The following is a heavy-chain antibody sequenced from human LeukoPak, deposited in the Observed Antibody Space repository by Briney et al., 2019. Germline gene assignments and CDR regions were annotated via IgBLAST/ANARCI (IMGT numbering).Heavy chain of an antibody. CDR1: GGSFSGYY. J-gene: IGHJ4*02. CDR2: INHSGST. V-gene: IGHV4-34*01. Sequence: SETLSLTCAVYGGSFSGYYWSWIRQPPGKGLEWIREINHSGSTNYNPSLKSRVTISVDTSKNQFSLKLSSVTAADTAVYYCARGGLRWFFDYWGQGTLVTVSS. D-gene: IGHD4-23*01. CDR3: ARGGLRWFFDY.